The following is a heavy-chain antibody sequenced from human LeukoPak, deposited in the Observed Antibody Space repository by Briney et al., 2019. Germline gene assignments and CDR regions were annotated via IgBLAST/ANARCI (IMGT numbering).Heavy chain of an antibody. J-gene: IGHJ6*03. CDR1: GGTFSSYA. CDR3: ARAEWIQLWPRLWYGYYMDA. Sequence: SVKVSCKASGGTFSSYAISWVRQAPGQGLEWMGRIIPIFGTANYAQKFQGRVTMTRDTSTSTVYMELSSLRSEDTAVYYCARAEWIQLWPRLWYGYYMDAWGKGTTVTVSS. CDR2: IIPIFGTA. D-gene: IGHD5-18*01. V-gene: IGHV1-69*05.